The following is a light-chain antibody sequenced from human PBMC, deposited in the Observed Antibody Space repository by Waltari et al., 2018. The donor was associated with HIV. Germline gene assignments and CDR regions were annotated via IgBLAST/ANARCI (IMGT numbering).Light chain of an antibody. Sequence: QSVLTQPPSVSAAPGQKVTVSCSGSSSNTGSNYVSWYQHLPGTAPKLLIYDADKRPSGIPDRFAGSKSGTSATLGITGLQTGDEADYYCGAWDSSLSAGVFGTGTKVTVL. J-gene: IGLJ1*01. CDR2: DAD. V-gene: IGLV1-51*01. CDR3: GAWDSSLSAGV. CDR1: SSNTGSNY.